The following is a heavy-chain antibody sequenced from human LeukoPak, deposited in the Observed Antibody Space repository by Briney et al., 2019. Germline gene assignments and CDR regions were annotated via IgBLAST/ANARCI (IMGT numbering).Heavy chain of an antibody. V-gene: IGHV4-59*08. J-gene: IGHJ3*02. D-gene: IGHD1-26*01. Sequence: PSESLSLACTVSGGSISSYYWGSVRQPPGKGLGWVGYIYYSRSTNYTPSLKRRVTISVDTSKTQFSLKLSSVTAAHTAGYYCARLLRSYSDAFDISGQRTIGTVSS. CDR1: GGSISSYY. CDR3: ARLLRSYSDAFDI. CDR2: IYYSRST.